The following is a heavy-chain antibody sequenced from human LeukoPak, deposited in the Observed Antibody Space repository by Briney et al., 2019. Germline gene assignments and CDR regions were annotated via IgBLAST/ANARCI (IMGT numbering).Heavy chain of an antibody. CDR2: INHSGCT. Sequence: SETLSLTCAVYGESSFSSYYWSWIRQTPGGALEWIGEINHSGCTNYNPSLKSQVTLSIDTSKNQFSLRLNSVTAADTAVYYCSRQVVGNDYWGQGTLVTVSS. CDR1: GESSFSSYY. J-gene: IGHJ4*02. V-gene: IGHV4-34*01. D-gene: IGHD3-22*01. CDR3: SRQVVGNDY.